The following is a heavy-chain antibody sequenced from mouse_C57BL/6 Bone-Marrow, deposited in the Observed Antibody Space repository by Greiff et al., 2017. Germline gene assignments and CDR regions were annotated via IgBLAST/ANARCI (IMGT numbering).Heavy chain of an antibody. J-gene: IGHJ3*01. V-gene: IGHV10-1*01. D-gene: IGHD6-1*01. CDR1: GFSFNTYA. Sequence: EAGGGLVQPKGSLKLSCAASGFSFNTYAMNWVRQAPGKGLEWVARIRSKSNNYATYYADSVKDRFTISRDDSESMLYLQMNHLKTEDTAMYYCVPLPFAYWGQGTLVTVSA. CDR3: VPLPFAY. CDR2: IRSKSNNYAT.